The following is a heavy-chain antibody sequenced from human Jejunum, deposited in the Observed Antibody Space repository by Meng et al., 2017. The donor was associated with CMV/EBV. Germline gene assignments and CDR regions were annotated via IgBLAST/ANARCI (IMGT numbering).Heavy chain of an antibody. Sequence: SAATSGLTISNFWMSWFRPAPGKGLEWVAHIKQDGSAKYYVDSVRGRFTISRDNTENSLFLQMNTLRVEDTAVYYCATTSGSSYWGQGALVTVSS. CDR3: ATTSGSSY. CDR2: IKQDGSAK. V-gene: IGHV3-7*01. D-gene: IGHD6-6*01. CDR1: GLTISNFW. J-gene: IGHJ4*02.